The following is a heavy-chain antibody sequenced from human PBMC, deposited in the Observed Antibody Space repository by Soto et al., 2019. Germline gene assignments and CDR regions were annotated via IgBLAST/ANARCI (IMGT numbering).Heavy chain of an antibody. CDR1: GFTFSSYG. CDR2: IWYDGSNK. Sequence: QVQLVESGGGVVQPGRSLRLSCAASGFTFSSYGMHWVRQAPGKGLEWVAVIWYDGSNKYYADSVKGRFTISRDNSKNTLYLQMNSLRAEDTAVYYCARVISSIAARKYYYYGMDVWGQGTTVTVSS. CDR3: ARVISSIAARKYYYYGMDV. V-gene: IGHV3-33*01. J-gene: IGHJ6*02. D-gene: IGHD6-6*01.